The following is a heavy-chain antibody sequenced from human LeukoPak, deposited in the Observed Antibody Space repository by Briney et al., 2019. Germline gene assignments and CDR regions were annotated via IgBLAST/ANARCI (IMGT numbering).Heavy chain of an antibody. Sequence: GGSLRLSCAASGFTFTNYAMTWVRQAPGKGLEWVSTINKSGGNTYFADFAKGRFTISRDNSKNTLFLQMNSLRADDTALYYCAKDTRSTVILVGAFEIWGQGTMVTVSS. CDR1: GFTFTNYA. J-gene: IGHJ3*02. CDR2: INKSGGNT. D-gene: IGHD3-22*01. CDR3: AKDTRSTVILVGAFEI. V-gene: IGHV3-23*01.